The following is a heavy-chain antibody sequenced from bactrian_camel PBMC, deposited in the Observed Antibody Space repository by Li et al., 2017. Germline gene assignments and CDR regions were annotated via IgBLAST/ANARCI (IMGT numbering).Heavy chain of an antibody. D-gene: IGHD4*01. CDR1: GDTFC. CDR2: LSLDGSA. Sequence: HVQLVESGGGLVQPGGSLRLSCAVSGDTFCMGWFRQAPGEEREGVAALSLDGSAIYADFVKGRFTISQDSADNTLYLQMNSLKPEDTAMYYCAGMNFCYEYNRETMAAPDEYNYWGQGTQVTVS. CDR3: AGMNFCYEYNRETMAAPDEYNY. J-gene: IGHJ4*01. V-gene: IGHV3S53*01.